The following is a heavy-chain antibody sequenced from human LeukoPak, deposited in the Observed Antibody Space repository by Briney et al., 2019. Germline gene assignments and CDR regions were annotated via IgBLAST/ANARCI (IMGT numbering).Heavy chain of an antibody. CDR3: AKELMSVAGTRSGAFDI. V-gene: IGHV3-30*18. CDR2: ISYGGSNK. D-gene: IGHD6-19*01. J-gene: IGHJ3*02. CDR1: GFTFSSYG. Sequence: PGRSLRLSCAASGFTFSSYGMHWVRQAPGKGLEWVAVISYGGSNKYYADSVKGRFTISRDNSKNTLYLQMNSLRAEDTAVYYCAKELMSVAGTRSGAFDIWGQGTMVTVSS.